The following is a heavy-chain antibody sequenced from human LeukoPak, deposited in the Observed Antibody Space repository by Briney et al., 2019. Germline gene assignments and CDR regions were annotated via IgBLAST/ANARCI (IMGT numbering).Heavy chain of an antibody. CDR1: GGSFSGYY. D-gene: IGHD2-2*01. J-gene: IGHJ3*02. Sequence: SETLSLTCAVYGGSFSGYYWSWIRQPPGKGLEWIGEINHSGSTNYNPSLKNRVTISVDTSKNQFSLKLSSVTAADTAVYYCARWDQIVVVPAAIRGLYAFDIWGQGTMVTVSS. V-gene: IGHV4-34*01. CDR2: INHSGST. CDR3: ARWDQIVVVPAAIRGLYAFDI.